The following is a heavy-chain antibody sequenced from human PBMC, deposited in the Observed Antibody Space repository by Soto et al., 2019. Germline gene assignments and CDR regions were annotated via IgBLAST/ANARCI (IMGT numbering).Heavy chain of an antibody. J-gene: IGHJ4*01. CDR2: IYSGGLT. CDR3: ARQAANRANYYFDI. V-gene: IGHV4-59*08. D-gene: IGHD6-13*01. CDR1: AGSMSGAD. Sequence: PSETLSLTCTVSAGSMSGADWSWIRQPPGQGLEWIGYIYSGGLTNYNPSLKSRFTISVDTSKSQFSLTLTSVTAADTAVYFCARQAANRANYYFDIWGRGALVT.